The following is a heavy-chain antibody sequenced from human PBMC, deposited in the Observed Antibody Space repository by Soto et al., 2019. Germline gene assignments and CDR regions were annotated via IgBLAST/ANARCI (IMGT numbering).Heavy chain of an antibody. V-gene: IGHV1-69*13. CDR3: ARDRAGYYSHFVY. J-gene: IGHJ4*02. Sequence: SVKVSCKALRGTFTSYAFSWVRQAPGQGLEWMGGIMPFFGSGNYAQKFQGRINITADESTSSVYLELTSLRSEDTAVYYCARDRAGYYSHFVYWGQGTLVTVSS. D-gene: IGHD3-22*01. CDR1: RGTFTSYA. CDR2: IMPFFGSG.